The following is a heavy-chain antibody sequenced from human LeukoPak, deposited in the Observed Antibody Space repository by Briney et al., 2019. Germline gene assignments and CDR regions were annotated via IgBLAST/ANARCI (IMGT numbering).Heavy chain of an antibody. D-gene: IGHD3-10*01. CDR2: ISGSGGST. CDR3: AKQYYYGSGSYDWAFDI. J-gene: IGHJ3*02. V-gene: IGHV3-23*01. Sequence: GGSLRLSCAASGFTFSSYAMSWVRQAPGKGLECVSAISGSGGSTYYADSVKGRFTISRDNSKKTLNLQMSSLRAEDTAVYYCAKQYYYGSGSYDWAFDIWGQGTMVTVSS. CDR1: GFTFSSYA.